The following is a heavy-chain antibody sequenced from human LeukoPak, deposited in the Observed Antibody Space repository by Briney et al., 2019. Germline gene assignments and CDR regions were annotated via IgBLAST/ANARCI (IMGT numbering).Heavy chain of an antibody. J-gene: IGHJ5*02. V-gene: IGHV4-59*01. D-gene: IGHD6-6*01. Sequence: SETLSLTCTVSGGSISSYYWSWIRQPPGKGLEWIGYIYYSGSTNYNPSLMSRVTISVDTSKNQFSLKLSSVTAADTAVYYCARGRGSSSSIWLDPWGQGTLVTVSS. CDR3: ARGRGSSSSIWLDP. CDR2: IYYSGST. CDR1: GGSISSYY.